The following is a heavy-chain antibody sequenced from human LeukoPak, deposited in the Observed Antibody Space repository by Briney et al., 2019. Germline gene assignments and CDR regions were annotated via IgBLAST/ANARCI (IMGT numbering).Heavy chain of an antibody. D-gene: IGHD2-15*01. J-gene: IGHJ4*02. CDR2: ISGSGGST. V-gene: IGHV3-23*01. CDR3: AKDIVVVVAAETFDY. Sequence: GGSLRLSCAASGFTLSSYAMSWVRQAPGKGLEWVSAISGSGGSTYYADSVKGRFTISRDNSKNTLYLQMNSLRAEDTAVYYCAKDIVVVVAAETFDYWGQGTLVTVSS. CDR1: GFTLSSYA.